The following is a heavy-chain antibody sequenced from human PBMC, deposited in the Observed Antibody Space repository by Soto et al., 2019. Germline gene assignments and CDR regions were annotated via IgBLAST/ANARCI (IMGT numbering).Heavy chain of an antibody. CDR3: ARDGYHDAFDI. CDR1: GFTFSSYG. CDR2: IWYDGSNK. V-gene: IGHV3-33*01. Sequence: QVQLVESGGGVVQPGRSLRLSCAASGFTFSSYGMHWVRRAPGRGLEWVAVIWYDGSNKYYADSVKGRFTISRDNSKNTLYLQMNSLRAEDTAVYYCARDGYHDAFDIWGQGTMVTVSS. D-gene: IGHD2-2*01. J-gene: IGHJ3*02.